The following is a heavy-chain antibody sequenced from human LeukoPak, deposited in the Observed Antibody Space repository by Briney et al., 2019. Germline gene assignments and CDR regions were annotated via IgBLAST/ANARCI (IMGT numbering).Heavy chain of an antibody. Sequence: GGSLRLSCAASGFTFSTYWMSWVRQAPGKGLEWLANINQDGSEKYYVDSVKGRFTISRDNAKNSLYLQMNSLRAEDTAVYYCARVRITTVRGVTPPDSYYYMDVWGKGTTVTASS. CDR2: INQDGSEK. J-gene: IGHJ6*03. CDR1: GFTFSTYW. D-gene: IGHD3-10*01. V-gene: IGHV3-7*01. CDR3: ARVRITTVRGVTPPDSYYYMDV.